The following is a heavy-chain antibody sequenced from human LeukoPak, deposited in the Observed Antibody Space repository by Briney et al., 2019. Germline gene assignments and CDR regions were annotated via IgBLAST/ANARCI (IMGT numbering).Heavy chain of an antibody. J-gene: IGHJ4*02. CDR3: AKPSGSGVDY. Sequence: GGSLRLSCAASGFTFSSYSMNWVRQAPGKGLEWVSSISSSSNYIYYADSVKGRFTISRDNSKNTLYLQMNSLRLEDMAVYYCAKPSGSGVDYWGRGTRVTVSS. CDR2: ISSSSNYI. D-gene: IGHD1-26*01. V-gene: IGHV3-21*01. CDR1: GFTFSSYS.